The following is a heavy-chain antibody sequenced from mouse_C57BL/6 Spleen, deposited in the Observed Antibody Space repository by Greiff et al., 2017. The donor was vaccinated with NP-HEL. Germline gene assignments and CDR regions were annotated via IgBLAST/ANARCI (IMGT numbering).Heavy chain of an antibody. Sequence: EVKLVESGGGLVKPGGSLKLSCAASGFTFSDYGMHWVRQAPEKGLEWVAYISSGSSTIYYADTVKGRFTISRDNAKNTLFLQMTSLRSEDTAMYYCARSGYYAIDYWGQGTTLTVSS. J-gene: IGHJ2*01. CDR3: ARSGYYAIDY. V-gene: IGHV5-17*01. D-gene: IGHD2-3*01. CDR1: GFTFSDYG. CDR2: ISSGSSTI.